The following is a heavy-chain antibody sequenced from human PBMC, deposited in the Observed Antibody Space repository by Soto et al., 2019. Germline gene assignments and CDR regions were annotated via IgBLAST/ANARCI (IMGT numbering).Heavy chain of an antibody. Sequence: TETLSLTCSVSGDSVNSGYAYWSWIRQPPGKGLEWLGYFYHTGSSGYNPSLKGRVTISLDPPKNKFSLRLTSVTTADTAVYFCARRERLLNIYDSWGQGPQVTVYS. CDR3: ARRERLLNIYDS. J-gene: IGHJ4*02. V-gene: IGHV4-61*01. D-gene: IGHD1-26*01. CDR2: FYHTGSS. CDR1: GDSVNSGYAY.